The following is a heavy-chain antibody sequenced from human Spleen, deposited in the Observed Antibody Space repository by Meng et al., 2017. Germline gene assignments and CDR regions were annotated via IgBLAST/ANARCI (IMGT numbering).Heavy chain of an antibody. CDR3: ACSGSSCYSLLVSPP. Sequence: QVQLQQWGAGLLKPSATLSLTCAVPGASLSTYYWGWIRQSPGRVLQWIGDTNHRGSTKYNPSLKSRVTISVDTSKNQFSLKLTSVTAADSAVYYCACSGSSCYSLLVSPPWGQGTLVTVSS. CDR2: TNHRGST. D-gene: IGHD2-15*01. J-gene: IGHJ5*02. V-gene: IGHV4-34*01. CDR1: GASLSTYY.